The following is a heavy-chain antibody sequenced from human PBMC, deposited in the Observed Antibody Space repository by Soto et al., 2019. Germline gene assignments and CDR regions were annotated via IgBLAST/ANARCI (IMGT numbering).Heavy chain of an antibody. CDR1: GFTFSSYW. CDR3: AREIPFYDYIWGSYRYTPDAFDI. CDR2: IKQDGSEK. D-gene: IGHD3-16*02. Sequence: EVQLVESGGGLVQPGGSLRLSCAASGFTFSSYWMSWVRQAPGKGLEWVANIKQDGSEKYYVDSVKGRFTISRDNAKNSLYLQMNSLRADDTAVYYCAREIPFYDYIWGSYRYTPDAFDIWGQGTMVTVSS. V-gene: IGHV3-7*01. J-gene: IGHJ3*02.